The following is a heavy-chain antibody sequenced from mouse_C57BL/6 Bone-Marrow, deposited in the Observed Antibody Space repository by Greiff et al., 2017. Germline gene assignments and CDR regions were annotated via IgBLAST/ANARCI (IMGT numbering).Heavy chain of an antibody. CDR2: IHPNSGST. D-gene: IGHD2-3*01. CDR3: ARSVSDGYYYYASDY. Sequence: QVQLQQPGAELVKPGASVKLSCKASVYTFTSYWMHWVKQRPGQGLEWIGMIHPNSGSTNYNEKFKSKATLTVDKSSSTAYMQLSSLTSADSAVYYYARSVSDGYYYYASDYWGQGTSVTGSA. CDR1: VYTFTSYW. V-gene: IGHV1-64*01. J-gene: IGHJ4*01.